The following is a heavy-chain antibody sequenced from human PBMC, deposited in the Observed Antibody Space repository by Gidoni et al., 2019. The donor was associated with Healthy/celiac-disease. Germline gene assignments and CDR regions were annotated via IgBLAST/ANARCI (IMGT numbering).Heavy chain of an antibody. V-gene: IGHV3-23*01. CDR2: MSGSGGST. J-gene: IGHJ4*02. D-gene: IGHD2-21*01. CDR1: GFTFSNYA. Sequence: EVQLLESGGGLVQPGGSLILSCAASGFTFSNYAMSWVRQAPGKGLEWVSDMSGSGGSTNYADSVKGRFTISRDNSKNTLYLQMNSLRAEDTAVYYCAKVSISFDYWGQGILVTVSS. CDR3: AKVSISFDY.